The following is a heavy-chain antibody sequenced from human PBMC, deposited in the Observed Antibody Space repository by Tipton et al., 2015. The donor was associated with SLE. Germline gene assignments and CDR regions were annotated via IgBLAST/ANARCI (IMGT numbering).Heavy chain of an antibody. CDR1: DNAFASYG. J-gene: IGHJ6*02. CDR3: ARDYDFWSGYLPHGMDV. D-gene: IGHD3-3*01. V-gene: IGHV1-18*04. Sequence: QSGAEVKKPGASLKVSCKASDNAFASYGFTWVRQAPGQGLEWMGRISGHNGNTDYIQKFQGRVTMTTDTSTNTAYMELGSLKSDDTAVYYCARDYDFWSGYLPHGMDVWGQGTTVTVSS. CDR2: ISGHNGNT.